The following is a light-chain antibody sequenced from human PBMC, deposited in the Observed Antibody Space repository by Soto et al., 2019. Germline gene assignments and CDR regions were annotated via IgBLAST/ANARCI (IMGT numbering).Light chain of an antibody. Sequence: EIVLTQSPGTLSLSPGESATLSCRASQSVSSSYLAWYQQKPGQAPRLLIYGASSRATGIPDRFSGSGSGTDFTLTISRLEPEDFAVYYCQQYGSSPLFSFGPGTKVDIK. V-gene: IGKV3-20*01. CDR3: QQYGSSPLFS. CDR1: QSVSSSY. J-gene: IGKJ3*01. CDR2: GAS.